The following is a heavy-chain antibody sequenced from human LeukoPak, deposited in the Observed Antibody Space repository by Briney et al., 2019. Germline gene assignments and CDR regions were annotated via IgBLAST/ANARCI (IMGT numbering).Heavy chain of an antibody. D-gene: IGHD3-16*01. CDR3: AKENPRGPGLGD. CDR2: ISWNSASI. J-gene: IGHJ4*02. CDR1: GFSFNEYA. V-gene: IGHV3-9*01. Sequence: TGGSLRLSCAASGFSFNEYAMHWVRQVPGKGLEWVSSISWNSASIGYADSVKGRFTISRDNAKNSLYLQMNSLRAEDTALYYCAKENPRGPGLGDWGQGTLVTVSS.